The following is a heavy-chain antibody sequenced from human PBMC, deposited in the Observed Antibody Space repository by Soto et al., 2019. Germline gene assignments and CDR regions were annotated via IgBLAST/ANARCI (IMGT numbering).Heavy chain of an antibody. CDR3: ARELVTMVRGVIISAFDI. Sequence: QVQLQQWGAGLLKPSETLSLTCAVYGGSFSGYYWSWIRQPPGKGLEWIGEINHSGSTNYNPSLKSRVTIAVDPSKNQFALKLSSVTAADTAVYYCARELVTMVRGVIISAFDIWGQGTMVTVSS. J-gene: IGHJ3*02. V-gene: IGHV4-34*01. CDR2: INHSGST. CDR1: GGSFSGYY. D-gene: IGHD3-10*01.